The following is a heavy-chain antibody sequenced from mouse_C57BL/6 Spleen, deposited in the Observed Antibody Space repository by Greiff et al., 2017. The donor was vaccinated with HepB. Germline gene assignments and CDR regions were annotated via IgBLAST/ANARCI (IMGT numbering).Heavy chain of an antibody. CDR1: GFTFSDFY. V-gene: IGHV7-1*01. Sequence: EVKLMESGGGLVQSGRSLRLSCATSGFTFSDFYMEWVRQAPGKGLEWIAASRNKANDYTTEYSASVKGRFIVSRDTSQSILYLQMNALRAEDTAIYYCARDASMGYFDVWGTGTTVTVSS. J-gene: IGHJ1*03. CDR3: ARDASMGYFDV. CDR2: SRNKANDYTT.